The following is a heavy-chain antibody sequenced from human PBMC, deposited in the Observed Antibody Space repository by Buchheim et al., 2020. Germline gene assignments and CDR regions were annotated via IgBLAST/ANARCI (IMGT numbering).Heavy chain of an antibody. D-gene: IGHD3-3*01. V-gene: IGHV4-61*02. Sequence: QVQLQESGPRLVKPSQTLSLTCIVSGGSISSSRSSWNWIRQPAGKGLEWIGRIYASGSTNYNPSLKSRVSISVDTSKNQFSLNLTSVTAADTAVYYCARDRGVHDFWSGSFDYWGQGTL. CDR3: ARDRGVHDFWSGSFDY. CDR2: IYASGST. J-gene: IGHJ4*02. CDR1: GGSISSSRSS.